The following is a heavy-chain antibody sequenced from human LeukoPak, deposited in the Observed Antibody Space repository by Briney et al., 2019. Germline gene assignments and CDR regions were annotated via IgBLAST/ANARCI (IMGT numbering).Heavy chain of an antibody. D-gene: IGHD2-2*01. Sequence: GGSLRLSCAASGLTFSSHGMSWVRQAPGKGLEWVSGIIGGAGSTYYADSVEGRLTISGDNSKSTLFLQMNSLRAEDTAVYYCAHGAMYQLDYWGQGILVTVSS. J-gene: IGHJ4*02. V-gene: IGHV3-23*01. CDR3: AHGAMYQLDY. CDR1: GLTFSSHG. CDR2: IIGGAGST.